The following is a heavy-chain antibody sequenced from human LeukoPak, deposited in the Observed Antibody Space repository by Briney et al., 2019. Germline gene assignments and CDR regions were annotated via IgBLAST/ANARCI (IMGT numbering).Heavy chain of an antibody. CDR2: ISPDGGNT. J-gene: IGHJ4*02. V-gene: IGHV3-64D*06. CDR1: GFTLSSYA. Sequence: GGSLRLSCSASGFTLSSYAMHWVRQAPGKGLEYVSAISPDGGNTYYADSVKGRFSISRDNSKNTLYLQMSSLRPEDTAVYYCVPKGTEGYWGQGTLVTVSS. CDR3: VPKGTEGY.